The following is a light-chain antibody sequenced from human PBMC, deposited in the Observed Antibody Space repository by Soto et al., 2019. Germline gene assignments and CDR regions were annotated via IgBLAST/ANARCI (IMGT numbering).Light chain of an antibody. CDR2: GAS. V-gene: IGKV3-20*01. Sequence: EIVLTQSPGTLSLSPGDGATLSCRASQTVGSSFLGWYQQKPGQAPRLIMYGASNRATGIPDRFTGRGSGTDFTPTISRLDPEDFAVYYCHHYGGSQYTFGQGTKLEI. J-gene: IGKJ2*01. CDR3: HHYGGSQYT. CDR1: QTVGSSF.